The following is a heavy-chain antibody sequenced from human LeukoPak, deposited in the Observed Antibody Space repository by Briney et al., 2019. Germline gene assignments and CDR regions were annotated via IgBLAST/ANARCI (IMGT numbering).Heavy chain of an antibody. V-gene: IGHV1-2*02. CDR1: GYTFTSYY. CDR3: ARVRRPYCSSTSCPGPDAFDI. CDR2: INPNSGGT. D-gene: IGHD2-2*01. J-gene: IGHJ3*02. Sequence: ASVKVSCKASGYTFTSYYMHWVRQAPGQGLEWMGWINPNSGGTNYAQKFQGRVTMTRDTSISTAYMELSRLRSDDTAVYYCARVRRPYCSSTSCPGPDAFDIWGQGTMVTVSS.